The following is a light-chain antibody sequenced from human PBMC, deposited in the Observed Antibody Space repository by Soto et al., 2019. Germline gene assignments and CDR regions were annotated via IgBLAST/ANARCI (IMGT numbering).Light chain of an antibody. CDR3: QQYNSHLYT. V-gene: IGKV1-5*01. CDR2: HAS. CDR1: QSVSGW. J-gene: IGKJ2*01. Sequence: IQMNQSPSTLSAYEGDTVTVTCRASQSVSGWLAWYQQKPATAPKVLIYHASHLESVVPSRFSRSGSGTEFTLTISSQHHDVFVTYYCQQYNSHLYTFGQGTKVDIK.